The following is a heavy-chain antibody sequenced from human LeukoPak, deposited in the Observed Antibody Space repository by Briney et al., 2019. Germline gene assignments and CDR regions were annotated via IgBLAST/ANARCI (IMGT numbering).Heavy chain of an antibody. CDR2: ISASGGST. Sequence: GRSLRLSCAASGFTFSSYAMHWVRQAPGKGLEWVSGISASGGSTYYADSVKGRFTISRDNSKNTLYLQMNSLRAEDTAVYYCAKLVSGIYGYFDYWGQGTLVTVSS. V-gene: IGHV3-23*01. CDR1: GFTFSSYA. D-gene: IGHD1-26*01. J-gene: IGHJ4*02. CDR3: AKLVSGIYGYFDY.